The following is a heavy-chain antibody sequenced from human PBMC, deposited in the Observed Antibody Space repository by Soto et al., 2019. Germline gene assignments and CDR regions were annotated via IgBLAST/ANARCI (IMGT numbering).Heavy chain of an antibody. D-gene: IGHD2-15*01. CDR2: ITSSGTGV. CDR3: ARAYSDAFDI. J-gene: IGHJ3*02. V-gene: IGHV3-11*01. Sequence: GGSLRLSCAASGFTFSDYYMTWIRQAPGKGLEWVSYITSSGTGVYYPDSVKGRFTISRDNAKKSLYLQMSSLRAEDTAVYYCARAYSDAFDIWGQGTMVTVSS. CDR1: GFTFSDYY.